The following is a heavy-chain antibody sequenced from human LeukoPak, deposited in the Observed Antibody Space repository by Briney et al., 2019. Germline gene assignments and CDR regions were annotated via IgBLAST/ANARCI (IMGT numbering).Heavy chain of an antibody. CDR3: ARMGVAGYYYMDV. Sequence: SETLSLTCTVSGGSISSGSYCWSWIRQPAGQGLEWIGRIYTSGSTNYNPSLKSRVTISVDTSKNQFSLKLSSVTAADTAVYYCARMGVAGYYYMDVWGKGTTVTVSS. J-gene: IGHJ6*03. V-gene: IGHV4-61*02. CDR1: GGSISSGSYC. CDR2: IYTSGST. D-gene: IGHD6-19*01.